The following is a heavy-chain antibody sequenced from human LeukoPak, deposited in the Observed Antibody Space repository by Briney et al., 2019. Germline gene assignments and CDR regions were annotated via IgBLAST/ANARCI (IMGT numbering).Heavy chain of an antibody. CDR3: ARGGTMVRGVIDPFDY. CDR1: GDSVTSSNW. D-gene: IGHD3-10*01. CDR2: IYHSGST. Sequence: SETLSLTCAVSGDSVTSSNWWSWVRQPPGKGLEWIGYIYHSGSTYYNPSLKSRVTISVDRSKNQFSMKLGSVTAADTAVYYCARGGTMVRGVIDPFDYWGQGTLVTVSS. V-gene: IGHV4-4*02. J-gene: IGHJ4*02.